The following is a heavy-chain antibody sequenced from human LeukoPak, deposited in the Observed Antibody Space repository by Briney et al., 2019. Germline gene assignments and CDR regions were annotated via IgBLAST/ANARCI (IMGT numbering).Heavy chain of an antibody. CDR1: GGTFSSYA. CDR3: ARDITPPAGYYYYGMDV. J-gene: IGHJ6*02. CDR2: IIPIFGTA. V-gene: IGHV1-69*13. Sequence: VASVKVSCKASGGTFSSYAISWVRQAPGQGLEWMGGIIPIFGTANYAQKFQGRVTITADESTSTAYMELSSLRSEDTAVYYCARDITPPAGYYYYGMDVWGQGTTVTVSS. D-gene: IGHD6-13*01.